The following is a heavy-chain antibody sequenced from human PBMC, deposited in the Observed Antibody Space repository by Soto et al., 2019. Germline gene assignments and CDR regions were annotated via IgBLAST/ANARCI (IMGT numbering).Heavy chain of an antibody. J-gene: IGHJ5*02. V-gene: IGHV4-39*01. CDR3: AWTLRLYDILTGYYQRWKTNWFDP. Sequence: PSETLSLTCTVSGGSISSSSYYWGWIRQPPGKGLEWIGSIYYSGSTYYNPSLKSRVTISVDTSKNQFSLKLSSVTAADTAVNYCAWTLRLYDILTGYYQRWKTNWFDPWGQGTLVTVSS. D-gene: IGHD3-9*01. CDR1: GGSISSSSYY. CDR2: IYYSGST.